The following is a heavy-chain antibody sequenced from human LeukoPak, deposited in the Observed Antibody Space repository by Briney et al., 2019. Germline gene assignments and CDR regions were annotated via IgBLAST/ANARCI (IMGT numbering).Heavy chain of an antibody. CDR2: IYTSGST. D-gene: IGHD3-10*01. CDR3: ARHVLLWLGEHNYAFDI. V-gene: IGHV4-61*02. J-gene: IGHJ3*02. Sequence: SETLSLTCTVSGGSVSSGSYQWSWIRQPAGKGLEWIGRIYTSGSTNYDPSLESRVIISMDTSKNQFSLRLESVTAADTALYYCARHVLLWLGEHNYAFDIWGRGTMVAVSS. CDR1: GGSVSSGSYQ.